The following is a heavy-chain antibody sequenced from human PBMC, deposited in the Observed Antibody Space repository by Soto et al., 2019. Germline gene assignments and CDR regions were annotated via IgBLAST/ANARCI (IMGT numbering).Heavy chain of an antibody. J-gene: IGHJ6*02. V-gene: IGHV4-59*08. CDR2: IYYSGST. CDR1: GGSISSYY. CDR3: ARSVDDILTGYWANYYYYGMDV. Sequence: PSETLSLTCTVSGGSISSYYWSWIRQPPGKGLEWIGYIYYSGSTNYNPSLKSRVTISVDTSKNQFSLRLSSVTAADTAVYYCARSVDDILTGYWANYYYYGMDVWGQGTTVTVSS. D-gene: IGHD3-9*01.